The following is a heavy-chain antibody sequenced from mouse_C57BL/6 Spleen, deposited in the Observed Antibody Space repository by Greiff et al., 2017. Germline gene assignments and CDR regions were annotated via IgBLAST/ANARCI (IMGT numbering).Heavy chain of an antibody. CDR2: ISGGGGNT. D-gene: IGHD2-4*01. J-gene: IGHJ3*01. CDR1: GFTFSSYT. Sequence: DVHLVESGGGLVKPGGSLKLSCAASGFTFSSYTMSWVRQTPEKRLEWVATISGGGGNTYYPDSVKGRFTISRDNAKNTLYLQMSSLRSEDTALYYCARDAHIDYPFAYWGQGTLVTVSA. V-gene: IGHV5-9*01. CDR3: ARDAHIDYPFAY.